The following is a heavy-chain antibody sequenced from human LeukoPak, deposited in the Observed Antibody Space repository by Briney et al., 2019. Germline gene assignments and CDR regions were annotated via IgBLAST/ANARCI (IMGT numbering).Heavy chain of an antibody. CDR1: GGSISSYY. CDR2: IYYSGST. D-gene: IGHD3-10*01. V-gene: IGHV4-59*01. Sequence: SQTLSLTCTVSGGSISSYYWSWIRQPPGKGLKWIGYIYYSGSTNYNPSPKSRVTISVDTSKNQFSLKLSSVTAADTAVYYCAKAENYYGSGSYYKSNWFDPWGQGTLVTVSS. J-gene: IGHJ5*02. CDR3: AKAENYYGSGSYYKSNWFDP.